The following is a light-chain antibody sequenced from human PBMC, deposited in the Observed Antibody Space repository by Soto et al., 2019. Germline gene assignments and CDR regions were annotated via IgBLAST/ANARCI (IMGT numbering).Light chain of an antibody. CDR1: QSISTSS. CDR3: QYYGNSPLT. J-gene: IGKJ1*01. V-gene: IGKV3-20*01. Sequence: EIFLTHSPGTLSFSPGERATVNWRASQSISTSSLAWYRQKPGQAPRLLIYGAFNRATGIPDRFSGGGSGTDFTLTITRLEPEDFAVYYCQYYGNSPLTFGQGTKVDIK. CDR2: GAF.